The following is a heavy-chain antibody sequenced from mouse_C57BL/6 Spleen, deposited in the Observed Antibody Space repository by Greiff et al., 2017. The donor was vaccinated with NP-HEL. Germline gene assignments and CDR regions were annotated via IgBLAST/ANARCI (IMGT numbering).Heavy chain of an antibody. V-gene: IGHV6-3*01. CDR2: IRLKSDNYAT. CDR1: GFTFSNYW. Sequence: EVMLVESGGGLVQPGGSMKLSCVASGFTFSNYWMNWVRQSPEKGLEWVAQIRLKSDNYATHYAESVKGRFTISRDDSKSSVYLQMNNLRAEDTGIYYCTGVVTTRYFDVWGTGTTVTVSS. CDR3: TGVVTTRYFDV. J-gene: IGHJ1*03. D-gene: IGHD2-2*01.